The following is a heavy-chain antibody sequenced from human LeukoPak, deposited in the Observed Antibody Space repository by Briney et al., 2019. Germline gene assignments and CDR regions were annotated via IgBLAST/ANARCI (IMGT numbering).Heavy chain of an antibody. CDR2: ISSSSSYI. Sequence: GGSLRLSCAASGFTFSDYSLSWVRQAPGKGLEWVSSISSSSSYIYYADSVKGRFTISRDNAKNSLYLQMNSLRAEDTAVYYCARDSFRSGWAYFDYWGQGTLVTVSS. CDR3: ARDSFRSGWAYFDY. J-gene: IGHJ4*02. V-gene: IGHV3-21*01. D-gene: IGHD6-19*01. CDR1: GFTFSDYS.